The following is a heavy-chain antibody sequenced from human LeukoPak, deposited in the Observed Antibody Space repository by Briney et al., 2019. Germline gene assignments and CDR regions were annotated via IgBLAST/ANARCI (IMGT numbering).Heavy chain of an antibody. V-gene: IGHV4-59*11. CDR2: IYYSGST. D-gene: IGHD6-19*01. CDR3: ARTEWLDAFDI. Sequence: TSETLSPTCTVSGGSISSHYWSWIRQPPGKGLEWIGYIYYSGSTNYNPSLKSRVTTSVDTSKNQFSLKLSSVTAADTAVYYCARTEWLDAFDIWGQGTMVTVSS. CDR1: GGSISSHY. J-gene: IGHJ3*02.